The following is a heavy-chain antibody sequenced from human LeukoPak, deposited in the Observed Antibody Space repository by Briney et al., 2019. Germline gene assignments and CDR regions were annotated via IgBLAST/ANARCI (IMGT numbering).Heavy chain of an antibody. J-gene: IGHJ4*02. Sequence: PGGSLRLSCAASGFTFSDYGMSWVRQAPGKGLEWVSTISGRGGGSFFADSVKGRFTISRDNSKNTLYLQMNSLRAEDTAVYYCAKGVALWFGEDYWGQGTLVTVSS. D-gene: IGHD3-10*01. CDR1: GFTFSDYG. V-gene: IGHV3-23*01. CDR3: AKGVALWFGEDY. CDR2: ISGRGGGS.